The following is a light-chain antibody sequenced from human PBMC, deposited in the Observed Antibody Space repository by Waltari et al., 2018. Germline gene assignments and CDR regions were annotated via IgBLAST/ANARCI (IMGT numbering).Light chain of an antibody. J-gene: IGLJ3*02. CDR2: EGT. CDR3: CSFAGGSSGV. V-gene: IGLV2-23*01. CDR1: SSDIGS. Sequence: QSALTQPASVSGSPGQSITISCTGTSSDIGSVSWYQQHPGMAPKLMIYEGTKRPSGLSNRFAGAKSGNTDSLTIYGLQAEDDADYYCCSFAGGSSGVCGGGTKVTVL.